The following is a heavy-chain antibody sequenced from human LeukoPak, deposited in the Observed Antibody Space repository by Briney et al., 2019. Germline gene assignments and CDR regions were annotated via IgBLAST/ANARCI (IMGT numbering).Heavy chain of an antibody. J-gene: IGHJ4*02. CDR2: ISGSGGST. D-gene: IGHD3-3*01. CDR3: AKAFRFLEWQYFDY. Sequence: GGSLRLSCAASGFTFSSYAMSWVRQAPGKGLEWVSAISGSGGSTYYADSVKGRFTISRDNSKNTLYLQMNSLRAEDTAVCYCAKAFRFLEWQYFDYWGQGTLVTVSS. V-gene: IGHV3-23*01. CDR1: GFTFSSYA.